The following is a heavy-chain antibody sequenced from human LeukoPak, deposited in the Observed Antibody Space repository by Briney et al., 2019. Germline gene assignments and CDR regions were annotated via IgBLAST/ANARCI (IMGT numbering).Heavy chain of an antibody. J-gene: IGHJ6*03. Sequence: GWSVRLSCVASGCSFSSYAMNWFVRGAGGGREGWSGRVGSDDGTYHADSVRGRFTISRDNSKNTLYLHMNSLSGEDTAVYYCARGRRTDFHYYNYMDVWGKGTAVIVSS. V-gene: IGHV3-23*01. CDR2: RVGSDDGT. CDR3: ARGRRTDFHYYNYMDV. CDR1: GCSFSSYA. D-gene: IGHD3-3*01.